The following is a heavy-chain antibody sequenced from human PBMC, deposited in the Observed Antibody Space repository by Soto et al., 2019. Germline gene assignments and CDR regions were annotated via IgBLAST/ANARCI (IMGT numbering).Heavy chain of an antibody. J-gene: IGHJ3*01. D-gene: IGHD3-10*01. CDR1: GFTFSAYA. Sequence: GGSLRLSCAASGFTFSAYAMHWVRQAPGKGLEWVAVISYDGTNNYYADSVKGRFTISRDNSKNTLFLQMNSLRSEDTAVYYCATITVVRGVTYDAFDFWGQGTMVTVSS. CDR2: ISYDGTNN. CDR3: ATITVVRGVTYDAFDF. V-gene: IGHV3-30-3*01.